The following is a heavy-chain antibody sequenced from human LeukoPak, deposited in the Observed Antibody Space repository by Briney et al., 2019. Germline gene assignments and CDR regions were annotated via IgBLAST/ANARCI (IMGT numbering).Heavy chain of an antibody. CDR1: GFTFSNYW. J-gene: IGHJ3*02. D-gene: IGHD1-26*01. CDR3: ARGGSPPEALGDTFDI. V-gene: IGHV3-74*01. Sequence: GGSLRLSCAASGFTFSNYWMHWVRQVPGEGLVWVSRIKSDGRSGATYADSVKGRFTISRDNAKNTLYLQMGSLRADDTAVYYCARGGSPPEALGDTFDIWGQGTMITVSS. CDR2: IKSDGRSGA.